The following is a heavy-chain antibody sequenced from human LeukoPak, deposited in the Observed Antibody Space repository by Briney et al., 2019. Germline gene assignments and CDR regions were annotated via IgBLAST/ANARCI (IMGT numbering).Heavy chain of an antibody. CDR1: GFTFSSYG. J-gene: IGHJ4*02. Sequence: PGGSLRLSCAASGFTFSSYGMHWVRQAPGNGLEWVAIIYFDGSNKYYADSVKGRFTISRDNSKSTLYLQMNSLRAEDTALYYCARDRDSGGRQSYYFDYWGQGTLVTVSS. V-gene: IGHV3-33*01. CDR3: ARDRDSGGRQSYYFDY. CDR2: IYFDGSNK. D-gene: IGHD3-10*01.